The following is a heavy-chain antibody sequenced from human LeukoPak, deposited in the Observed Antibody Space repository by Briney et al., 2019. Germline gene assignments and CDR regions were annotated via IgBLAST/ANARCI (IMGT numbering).Heavy chain of an antibody. CDR2: IYSGGST. V-gene: IGHV3-66*01. D-gene: IGHD3-22*01. CDR3: ARESYYDSSGLDY. J-gene: IGHJ4*02. CDR1: GFTVSSNY. Sequence: GGSLRLSCAASGFTVSSNYMSWVRQAPGKGLEWVSVIYSGGSTYYVDSVKGRFTISRDNSKNTLYLQMNSLRAEDTAVYYCARESYYDSSGLDYWGQGTLVTVSS.